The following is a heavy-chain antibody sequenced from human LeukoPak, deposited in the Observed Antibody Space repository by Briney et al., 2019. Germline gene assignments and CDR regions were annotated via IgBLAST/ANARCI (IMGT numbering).Heavy chain of an antibody. CDR3: ARGVTYSSSSSPFDY. CDR1: GYTLTELS. V-gene: IGHV1-24*01. D-gene: IGHD6-6*01. CDR2: FDPEDGET. J-gene: IGHJ4*02. Sequence: ASVKVSCKVSGYTLTELSMHWVRQAPGKGLEWMGGFDPEDGETIYAQKFQGRVTMTEDTSTDTAYMELSSLRSEDTAVYYCARGVTYSSSSSPFDYWGQGTLVTVSS.